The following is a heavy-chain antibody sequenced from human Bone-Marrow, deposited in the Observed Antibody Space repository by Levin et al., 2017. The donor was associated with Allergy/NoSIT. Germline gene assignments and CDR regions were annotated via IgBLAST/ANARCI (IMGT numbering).Heavy chain of an antibody. Sequence: GESLKISCAASGFIFNLYGMTWVRQAPGKGLEWVSSISGNGESTYYADSVKGRFTISRDSSKNTVYLQMSRLTADDTAGYHCAKMEGRSLLTLRFWRGSVYYFDYWGPGTQVTVSS. J-gene: IGHJ4*02. V-gene: IGHV3-23*01. CDR2: ISGNGEST. D-gene: IGHD3-3*01. CDR1: GFIFNLYG. CDR3: AKMEGRSLLTLRFWRGSVYYFDY.